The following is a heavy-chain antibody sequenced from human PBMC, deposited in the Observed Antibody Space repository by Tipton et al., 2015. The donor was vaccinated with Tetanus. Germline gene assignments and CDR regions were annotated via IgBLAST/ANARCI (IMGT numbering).Heavy chain of an antibody. V-gene: IGHV3-30-3*01. CDR2: ISYDGSNK. D-gene: IGHD6-19*01. J-gene: IGHJ4*02. Sequence: SLRLSCAASGFTFSSYAMHWVRQAPGKGLEWVAVISYDGSNKYYADSVKGRFTISRDNSKNTLYLQMNSLRVEDTAVYYCVRDGGSSGWLAYWGQGTLVTVSS. CDR3: VRDGGSSGWLAY. CDR1: GFTFSSYA.